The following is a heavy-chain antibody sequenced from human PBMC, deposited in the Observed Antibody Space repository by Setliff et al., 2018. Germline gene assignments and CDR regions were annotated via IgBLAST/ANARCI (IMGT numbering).Heavy chain of an antibody. J-gene: IGHJ3*01. CDR3: LRDRPYSNSPEYSFDV. D-gene: IGHD6-6*01. CDR2: INNYNMNT. Sequence: ASVKVSCKASGYTFTNYGINWVRQAPGQGLEWMGWINNYNMNTNYPQKFLGRVAVTIDKSTSTAYMDLTSLRSDDTAVYYCLRDRPYSNSPEYSFDVWGQGTTVTVSS. CDR1: GYTFTNYG. V-gene: IGHV1-18*01.